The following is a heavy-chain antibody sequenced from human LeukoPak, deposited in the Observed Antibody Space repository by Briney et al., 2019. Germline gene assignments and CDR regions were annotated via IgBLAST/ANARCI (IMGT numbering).Heavy chain of an antibody. CDR1: GFTFSDYY. V-gene: IGHV3-11*01. CDR3: ARDHRAKVFSAFDY. D-gene: IGHD3-9*01. CDR2: ISSSGSTI. J-gene: IGHJ4*02. Sequence: GGSLRLSCAASGFTFSDYYMSWIRQAPGKGLEWVSYISSSGSTIYYADSVKGRFTISRDNAKNSLYLQMNSLRAEDTAVYYCARDHRAKVFSAFDYWGQGTLVTVSS.